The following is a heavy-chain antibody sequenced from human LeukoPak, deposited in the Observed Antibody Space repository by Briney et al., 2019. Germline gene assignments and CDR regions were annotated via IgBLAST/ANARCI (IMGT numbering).Heavy chain of an antibody. CDR3: ARARLYSSSWYVPLGDY. J-gene: IGHJ4*02. V-gene: IGHV3-21*01. CDR2: ISSSSSYI. CDR1: GFTFSSYS. Sequence: GGSLRLSCAASGFTFSSYSMNWVRQAPGKGLEWVSSISSSSSYIYYADSVKGRFTISRDNAKNSLYLQMNSLRAEDTAVYYCARARLYSSSWYVPLGDYWGQGTLVTVSS. D-gene: IGHD6-13*01.